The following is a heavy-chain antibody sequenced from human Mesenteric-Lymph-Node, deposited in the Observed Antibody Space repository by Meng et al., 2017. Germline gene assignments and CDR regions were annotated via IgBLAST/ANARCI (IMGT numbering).Heavy chain of an antibody. CDR1: GGSISSTSYY. J-gene: IGHJ3*02. Sequence: SETLSLTCTVSGGSISSTSYYWGWIRQPPGKGLEWIGEIYHSGSTNYNPSLKSRVTISVDKSKNQFSLKLSSVTAADTAVYYCARDEPISYYYDSSGSAAFDIWGQGTMVTVSS. V-gene: IGHV4-39*07. CDR2: IYHSGST. CDR3: ARDEPISYYYDSSGSAAFDI. D-gene: IGHD3-22*01.